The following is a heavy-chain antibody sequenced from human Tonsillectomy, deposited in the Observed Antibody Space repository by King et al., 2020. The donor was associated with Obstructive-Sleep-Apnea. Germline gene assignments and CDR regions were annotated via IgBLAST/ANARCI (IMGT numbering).Heavy chain of an antibody. V-gene: IGHV3-64D*09. J-gene: IGHJ3*02. CDR1: GFTFSSYA. D-gene: IGHD3-22*01. CDR2: ISSNGGST. Sequence: VQLVESGGGLVQPGGSLRLSCSASGFTFSSYAMHWVRQAPGKGLEYGSAISSNGGSTNYAESVKGRFTIPRDNSKNTLYLQMSSLRAEDTAVYYCVGNYYDSSGYYSVVAFDIWGQGTMVTVSS. CDR3: VGNYYDSSGYYSVVAFDI.